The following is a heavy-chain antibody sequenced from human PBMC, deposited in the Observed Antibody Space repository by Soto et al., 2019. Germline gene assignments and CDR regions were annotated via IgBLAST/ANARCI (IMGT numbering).Heavy chain of an antibody. V-gene: IGHV4-59*08. CDR1: GGSISDYY. CDR3: ARHTPYCTTKDCFLYSFES. Sequence: QVQLQESGPGLVKPSETLSLTCTVSGGSISDYYWSWIRQSPGKGLESIGYIFHSGITNYNPSLRSRVTISVDTSKNQLSLTLSSVTATDTAVYYCARHTPYCTTKDCFLYSFESWGPGNLVTVSS. J-gene: IGHJ4*02. CDR2: IFHSGIT. D-gene: IGHD2-8*01.